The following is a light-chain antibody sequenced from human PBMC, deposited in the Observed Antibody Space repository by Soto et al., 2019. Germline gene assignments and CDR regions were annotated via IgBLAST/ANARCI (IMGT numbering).Light chain of an antibody. CDR3: QSYDNSLSGYV. J-gene: IGLJ1*01. CDR2: VNN. V-gene: IGLV1-40*01. CDR1: SSNIGAGYD. Sequence: QSELTQPPSVSGAPGQRVTISCTGSSSNIGAGYDVHWYQQLPGTAPKLLIYVNNNRPSGVPDRFSGSKSGTSASLAITGLQAEDEADYYCQSYDNSLSGYVFGTGTKLTVL.